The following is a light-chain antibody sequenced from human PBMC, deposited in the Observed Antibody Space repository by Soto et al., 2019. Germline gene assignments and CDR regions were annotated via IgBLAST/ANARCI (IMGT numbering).Light chain of an antibody. J-gene: IGLJ2*01. V-gene: IGLV4-69*01. CDR1: SGHSSYA. CDR3: QTWGTGSHVV. CDR2: LDSDGSH. Sequence: QSVLTQSPSASASLGDSVKLTCTLSSGHSSYAIAWHQQQPEKGPRYLMKLDSDGSHTKGDAIPDRFSGSSSGAERYLTIASLQSEDEADYYCQTWGTGSHVVFGGGTKRTVL.